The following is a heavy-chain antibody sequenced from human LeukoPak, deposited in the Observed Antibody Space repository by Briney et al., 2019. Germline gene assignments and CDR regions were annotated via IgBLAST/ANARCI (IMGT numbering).Heavy chain of an antibody. D-gene: IGHD6-13*01. CDR2: IYYSGNT. J-gene: IGHJ5*02. CDR1: GGSISSSSYY. CDR3: ARGTWYARFDP. Sequence: SETLSLTCSVSGGSISSSSYYWAWIRQPPGKGLEWIGSIYYSGNTDYNPSLKSRVTISVDPSKSQFSLKLSSVTAAETAIYYCARGTWYARFDPWGQGTLVTVSS. V-gene: IGHV4-39*07.